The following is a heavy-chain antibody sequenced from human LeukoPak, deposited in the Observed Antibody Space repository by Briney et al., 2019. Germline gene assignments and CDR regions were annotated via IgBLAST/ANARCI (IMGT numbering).Heavy chain of an antibody. CDR2: ISSGSYI. CDR1: GFPFSSYN. J-gene: IGHJ4*02. D-gene: IGHD2-15*01. Sequence: KTGGSLRLSCAASGFPFSSYNLNWARQAPGKGLEWVSSISSGSYIYYADSVKGRFTISRDNAKNSVYLQMNSLRAEDTAVYYCARGYCSGGSCYSGSYYWGQGTLVTVSS. V-gene: IGHV3-21*01. CDR3: ARGYCSGGSCYSGSYY.